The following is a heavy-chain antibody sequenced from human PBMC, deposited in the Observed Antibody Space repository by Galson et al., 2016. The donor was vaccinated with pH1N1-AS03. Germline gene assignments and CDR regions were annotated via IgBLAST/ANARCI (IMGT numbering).Heavy chain of an antibody. CDR1: GYTFTNFA. CDR2: ISAYNGYP. V-gene: IGHV1-18*01. D-gene: IGHD5-12*01. J-gene: IGHJ4*02. Sequence: SVKVSCKASGYTFTNFAISWVRQAPGRGLEWLGWISAYNGYPDYSQKVQGRITMTIDTSTSTVYMELRNLRSDDTAVYYCARARRSREVGYDSEGFWGQGTRVTVSS. CDR3: ARARRSREVGYDSEGF.